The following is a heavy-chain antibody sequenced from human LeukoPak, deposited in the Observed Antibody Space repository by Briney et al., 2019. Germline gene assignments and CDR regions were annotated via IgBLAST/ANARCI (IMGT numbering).Heavy chain of an antibody. D-gene: IGHD2-15*01. J-gene: IGHJ4*02. Sequence: GGSLRLSCAASELTLSDNYMSWIRQAPGRGLEWVSFIYAGGSTYYADSVRGRFIMSRDNSKNTVYLQMNSLRAEDAAVYYCARRAGSYSHSYDYWGQGTLVTVSS. CDR1: ELTLSDNY. V-gene: IGHV3-53*01. CDR3: ARRAGSYSHSYDY. CDR2: IYAGGST.